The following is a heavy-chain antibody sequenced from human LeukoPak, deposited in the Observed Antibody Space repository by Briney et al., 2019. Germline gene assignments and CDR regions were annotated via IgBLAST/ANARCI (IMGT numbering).Heavy chain of an antibody. J-gene: IGHJ6*03. CDR2: IRSKANSYAT. CDR3: TRTSDILTGYTPREAYYYYYHMDV. CDR1: GFTFSGSA. D-gene: IGHD3-9*01. V-gene: IGHV3-73*01. Sequence: GGSLKLSCAASGFTFSGSAMHWVRQASGKGLEWVGRIRSKANSYATVYAASVKGRFTISRDDSKNTAYLQMNSLKTEDTAVYYCTRTSDILTGYTPREAYYYYYHMDVWDKGTTVTISS.